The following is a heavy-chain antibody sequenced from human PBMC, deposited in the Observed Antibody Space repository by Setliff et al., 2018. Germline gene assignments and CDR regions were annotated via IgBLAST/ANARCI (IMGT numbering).Heavy chain of an antibody. CDR1: GYIFAGYY. Sequence: ASVKVSCKASGYIFAGYYMHWVRQTPGQGLEWMGWINPISGGANYAQKFQGRVTITADDSTSTIYMDVSSLRAKDTATYYCAGTDAYCAGDCSISWGQGTLVTVSS. D-gene: IGHD2-21*02. CDR3: AGTDAYCAGDCSIS. V-gene: IGHV1-2*02. CDR2: INPISGGA. J-gene: IGHJ5*02.